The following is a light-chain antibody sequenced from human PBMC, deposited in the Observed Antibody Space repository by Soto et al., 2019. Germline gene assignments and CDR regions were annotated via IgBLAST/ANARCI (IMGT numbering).Light chain of an antibody. V-gene: IGKV1-5*03. CDR1: QSISTW. Sequence: DIQMTQSPSTLSASVGDRVTITCRASQSISTWLAWYQQKPGKAPKLLIYEASNLEGGVPSRFSGSGSGTEFTLTISSLQPDDFATYFCQQYNDYSQYTFGQGTKLEIK. J-gene: IGKJ2*01. CDR2: EAS. CDR3: QQYNDYSQYT.